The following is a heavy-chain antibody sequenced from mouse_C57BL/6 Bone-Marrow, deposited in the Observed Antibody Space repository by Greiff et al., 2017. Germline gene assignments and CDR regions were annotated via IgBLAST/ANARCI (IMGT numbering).Heavy chain of an antibody. D-gene: IGHD4-1*01. Sequence: QVQLQQPGAELVKPGASVKMSCKASGYTFTSYWITWVKQRPGQGLEWIGDIYPGSGSTNYNEKFKSKATLTVDPSSSTAYMQLSSLTSEDSAVYYCARWRGLGDYFDYWGQGTTLTVSS. CDR3: ARWRGLGDYFDY. J-gene: IGHJ2*01. CDR1: GYTFTSYW. CDR2: IYPGSGST. V-gene: IGHV1-55*01.